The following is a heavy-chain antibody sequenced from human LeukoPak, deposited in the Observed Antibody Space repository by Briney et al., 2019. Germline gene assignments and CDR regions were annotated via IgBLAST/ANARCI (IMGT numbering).Heavy chain of an antibody. Sequence: GGSLRLSCAASGIPFTRNGMHWVRQAPGKGLEWVAFIQYDAINIKYGDSVKGRFTLSRDNSKNTLYLQMNSLTPEDTAVYYCAREAGTVVIGRFDPWGQGTPVTVSS. CDR2: IQYDAINI. J-gene: IGHJ5*02. CDR3: AREAGTVVIGRFDP. D-gene: IGHD2-15*01. CDR1: GIPFTRNG. V-gene: IGHV3-30*02.